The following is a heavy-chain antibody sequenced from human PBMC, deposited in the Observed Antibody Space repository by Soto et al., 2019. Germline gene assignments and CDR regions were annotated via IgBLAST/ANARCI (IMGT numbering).Heavy chain of an antibody. Sequence: WASVKVSCKASGYTFTSYGISWVRQAPGQGLEWMGWISAYNGNTNYAQKLQGRVTMTTDTSTSTAYMELRSLRSDDTAVYYCARYYYGSGSYYKTGYNWFDPWGQGTLVTVSS. V-gene: IGHV1-18*04. J-gene: IGHJ5*02. CDR2: ISAYNGNT. CDR1: GYTFTSYG. D-gene: IGHD3-10*01. CDR3: ARYYYGSGSYYKTGYNWFDP.